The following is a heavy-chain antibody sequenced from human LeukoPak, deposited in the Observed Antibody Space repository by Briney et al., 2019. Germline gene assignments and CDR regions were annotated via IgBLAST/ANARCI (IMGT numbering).Heavy chain of an antibody. Sequence: ASVKVSCKASGYTFTAYGINWVRQAPGQGLEWMGRISPNNGNTNYPQKLQGRITMTTDTSTSTAYMELRSLNSDDTAVYYCASYDGNGDYWGEGTLVTVSS. CDR3: ASYDGNGDY. D-gene: IGHD5-12*01. CDR2: ISPNNGNT. CDR1: GYTFTAYG. J-gene: IGHJ4*02. V-gene: IGHV1-18*01.